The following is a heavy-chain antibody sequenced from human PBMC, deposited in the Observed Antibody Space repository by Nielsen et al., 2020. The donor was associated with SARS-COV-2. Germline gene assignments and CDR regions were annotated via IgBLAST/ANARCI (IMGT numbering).Heavy chain of an antibody. D-gene: IGHD3-9*01. CDR1: GGSISSGGYY. Sequence: SETLSLTCTVSGGSISSGGYYWSWIRQHPGKGLEWIGYIYYSGSTYYNPSLKSRVTISVDTSKNQFSLKPSSVTAADTAVYYCARGVRYFDWLFHTDNWFDPWGQGTLVTVSS. CDR2: IYYSGST. V-gene: IGHV4-31*03. J-gene: IGHJ5*02. CDR3: ARGVRYFDWLFHTDNWFDP.